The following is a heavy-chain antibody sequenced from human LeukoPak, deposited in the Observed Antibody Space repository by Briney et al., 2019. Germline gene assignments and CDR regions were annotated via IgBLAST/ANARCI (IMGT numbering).Heavy chain of an antibody. D-gene: IGHD6-13*01. CDR3: ARVMVSGAAGMDYFDY. CDR2: IYSGGSA. V-gene: IGHV3-66*01. CDR1: GFTVSSNY. J-gene: IGHJ4*02. Sequence: GGSPRLSCAASGFTVSSNYMSWVRQAPGKGLEWVSIIYSGGSAYYADSLKDRFTISRDNSENTVYLQINSLRVEDTAVYYCARVMVSGAAGMDYFDYWGQGTLVTVSS.